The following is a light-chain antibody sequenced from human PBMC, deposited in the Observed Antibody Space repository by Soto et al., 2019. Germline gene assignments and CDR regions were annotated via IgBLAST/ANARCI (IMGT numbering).Light chain of an antibody. CDR2: AAS. CDR1: QGIRND. J-gene: IGKJ1*01. CDR3: LQDYNFPRT. Sequence: AIQMTQSPSSLSASVGDRVTITCRASQGIRNDLGWYQQKPGKAPKLLIYAASSLQSGVPSRFSGSGSVTDFTLAISRLQPVDFAPYYCLQDYNFPRTFGQGTKVEIK. V-gene: IGKV1-6*01.